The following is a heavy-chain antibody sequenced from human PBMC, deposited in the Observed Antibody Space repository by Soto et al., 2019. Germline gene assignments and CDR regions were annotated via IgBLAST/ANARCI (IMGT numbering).Heavy chain of an antibody. CDR2: ISGSGGST. J-gene: IGHJ4*02. CDR3: AKELNTSSGWSQVIY. V-gene: IGHV3-23*01. Sequence: GGSLSLSWAAAGCTFSSYAMSWVRPAPGKGLEWVSAISGSGGSTYYADSVKGRFTISRDNSKNTLYLQMNSLRAEDTAVYYCAKELNTSSGWSQVIYWGQGTLVTVSS. CDR1: GCTFSSYA. D-gene: IGHD6-19*01.